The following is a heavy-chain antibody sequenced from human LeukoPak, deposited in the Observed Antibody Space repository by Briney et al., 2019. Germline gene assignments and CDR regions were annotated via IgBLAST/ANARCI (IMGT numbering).Heavy chain of an antibody. V-gene: IGHV3-21*01. Sequence: ETGGSLRLSCAPSGFTLSSYSMNSVRQAPGKGLEWVSSISSSSSYIYYADSVKGRFTISRDNAKNSLYLQMNSLRAEDTAVYYCAREDTAMLTSLRHFDYRGQGALVTVSS. CDR3: AREDTAMLTSLRHFDY. CDR2: ISSSSSYI. J-gene: IGHJ4*02. D-gene: IGHD5-18*01. CDR1: GFTLSSYS.